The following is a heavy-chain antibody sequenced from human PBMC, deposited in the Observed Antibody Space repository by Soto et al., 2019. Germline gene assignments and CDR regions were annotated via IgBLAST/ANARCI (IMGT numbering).Heavy chain of an antibody. V-gene: IGHV1-18*01. CDR3: ARDEILTGYPF. D-gene: IGHD3-9*01. Sequence: ASVKVSCKASGYTFTSYGISWVRQAPGQGLEWMGWISAYNGNTNYAQKFQGRVTMTTDTSTSTVYMELRRLRSDDTAVYYCARDEILTGYPFWGQGTLVTVSS. CDR2: ISAYNGNT. CDR1: GYTFTSYG. J-gene: IGHJ4*02.